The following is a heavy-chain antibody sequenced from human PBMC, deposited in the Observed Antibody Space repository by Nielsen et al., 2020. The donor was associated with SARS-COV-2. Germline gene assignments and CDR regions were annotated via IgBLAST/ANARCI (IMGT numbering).Heavy chain of an antibody. Sequence: WIRQPPGKGLEWVANIKQDGSEKYYVDSVKGRFIISRDNAKNSLYLRMNSLRAEDTAVYYCARGLSDFYDSSASDYWGQGTLVTVSS. J-gene: IGHJ4*02. V-gene: IGHV3-7*01. CDR3: ARGLSDFYDSSASDY. D-gene: IGHD3-22*01. CDR2: IKQDGSEK.